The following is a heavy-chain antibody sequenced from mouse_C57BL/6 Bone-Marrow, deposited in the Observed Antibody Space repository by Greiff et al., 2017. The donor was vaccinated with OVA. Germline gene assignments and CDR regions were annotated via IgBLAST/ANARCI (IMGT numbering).Heavy chain of an antibody. D-gene: IGHD2-4*01. CDR2: FHPYNDDT. CDR3: ARPGDYDGDWFAY. J-gene: IGHJ3*01. Sequence: VKLMESGAELVKPGASVKMSCKASGYTFTTYPIEWMKQNHGKSLEWIGNFHPYNDDTKYNEKLKGKATLTVEKSSSTVYLELSRLTSDDSAVYYCARPGDYDGDWFAYWGQGTLVTVSA. CDR1: GYTFTTYP. V-gene: IGHV1-47*01.